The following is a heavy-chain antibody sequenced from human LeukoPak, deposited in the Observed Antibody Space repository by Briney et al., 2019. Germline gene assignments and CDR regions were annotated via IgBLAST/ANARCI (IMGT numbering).Heavy chain of an antibody. CDR1: GGSISSYY. CDR2: IYYSGST. D-gene: IGHD1-26*01. J-gene: IGHJ4*02. V-gene: IGHV4-59*12. CDR3: ARVDYSGSYYG. Sequence: PSETLSLTCTVSGGSISSYYWSWIRQPPGKGLEWIGYIYYSGSTNYNPSLKSRVTISVDTSKNQFSLKLSSVTAADTAVYHCARVDYSGSYYGWGQGTLVTASS.